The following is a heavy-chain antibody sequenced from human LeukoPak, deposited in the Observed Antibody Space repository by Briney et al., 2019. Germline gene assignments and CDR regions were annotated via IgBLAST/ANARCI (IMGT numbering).Heavy chain of an antibody. CDR2: ISGSGGSR. CDR1: GFTFSSYA. V-gene: IGHV3-23*01. Sequence: GGSLRLSCAASGFTFSSYAMSWVRQAPGKGLEWVSAISGSGGSRYYADSVKGRFTISRDDSKKTLYLQMNSLRAENTAVYYCAKDTHIVVVTASTFDYWGQGTLVTVSS. D-gene: IGHD2-21*02. CDR3: AKDTHIVVVTASTFDY. J-gene: IGHJ4*02.